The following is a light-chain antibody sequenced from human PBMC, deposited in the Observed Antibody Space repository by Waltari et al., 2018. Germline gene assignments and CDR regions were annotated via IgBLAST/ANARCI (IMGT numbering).Light chain of an antibody. Sequence: DIQMTQSPSTLSASVGDRVTITCRASENINNWLAWYQQTPGKAPSLLIYKSSSLQTGVPGRFSGSGSGTEFTLTINSLQLDDSATYHCQQYRTFHWTFGQGTKVEIK. J-gene: IGKJ1*01. CDR3: QQYRTFHWT. V-gene: IGKV1-5*03. CDR2: KSS. CDR1: ENINNW.